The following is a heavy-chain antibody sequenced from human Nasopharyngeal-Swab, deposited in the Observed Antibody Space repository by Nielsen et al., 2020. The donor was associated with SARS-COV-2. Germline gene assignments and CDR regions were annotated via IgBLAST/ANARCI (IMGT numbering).Heavy chain of an antibody. V-gene: IGHV1-46*01. CDR2: INPNGGST. J-gene: IGHJ4*02. CDR1: GYTFTSYY. CDR3: ARDRVAATPFGGPEWSFDY. Sequence: ASVKVSCKASGYTFTSYYMHWVRQAPGQGLEWMGIINPNGGSTSYAQKFQGRVTMTRDTSTSTVYMELSSLRSEDTAVYYCARDRVAATPFGGPEWSFDYWGQGTLVTVSS. D-gene: IGHD2-15*01.